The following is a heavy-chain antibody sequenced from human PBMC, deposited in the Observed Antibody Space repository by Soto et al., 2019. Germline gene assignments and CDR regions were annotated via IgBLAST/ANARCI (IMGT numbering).Heavy chain of an antibody. Sequence: SETLSLTCSVSGGSISSSIFYWGWIRQPPGKGLEWIGSIYYSGSTYYNPSLKSRVTISVDTSKNQFSLKLSSVTAADTAVYYCASLTYYYDSSGYFGEYYFDYWGQGTLVTVS. CDR1: GGSISSSIFY. J-gene: IGHJ4*02. D-gene: IGHD3-22*01. CDR3: ASLTYYYDSSGYFGEYYFDY. V-gene: IGHV4-39*01. CDR2: IYYSGST.